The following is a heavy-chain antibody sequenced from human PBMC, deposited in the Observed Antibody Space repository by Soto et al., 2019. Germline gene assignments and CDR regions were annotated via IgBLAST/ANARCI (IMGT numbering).Heavy chain of an antibody. CDR3: ARGGGYSSSWVDY. D-gene: IGHD6-13*01. CDR2: INAGNGNT. CDR1: GYTFTSYA. J-gene: IGHJ4*02. V-gene: IGHV1-3*05. Sequence: QVQLVQSGAEEKKPGASVKVSCKASGYTFTSYAMHWVRQAPGQRLEWMGWINAGNGNTKYSQKFQGRVTITRDTSASTADMELRSRRSEDTAGYYWARGGGYSSSWVDYWGQGTLVTVSS.